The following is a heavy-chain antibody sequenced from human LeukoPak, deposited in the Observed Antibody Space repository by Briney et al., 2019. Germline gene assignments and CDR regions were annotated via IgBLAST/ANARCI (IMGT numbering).Heavy chain of an antibody. CDR1: GGTFSSYA. V-gene: IGHV1-69*05. Sequence: SVKVSCKASGGTFSSYAISWVRQAPGQGLEWMGRIIPIFGTANYAQKFQGRVTITTDESTSTAYMELSSLRSEDTAVYYCARLGYYDSSGFHNWFDPWGQGTLVTVSS. D-gene: IGHD3-22*01. CDR2: IIPIFGTA. CDR3: ARLGYYDSSGFHNWFDP. J-gene: IGHJ5*02.